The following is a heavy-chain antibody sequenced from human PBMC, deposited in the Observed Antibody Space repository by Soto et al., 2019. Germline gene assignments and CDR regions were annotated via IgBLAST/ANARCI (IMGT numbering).Heavy chain of an antibody. CDR1: GFTFSTYG. CDR3: VKEGRGSTTSCSRCYGLDV. Sequence: PGGSLILSCAASGFTFSTYGMHWVRQAPGKGLEWVAALSHDETNKFYADSVKGRFTISRDNSKNTLYLEMFSLRAEDTAVYYCVKEGRGSTTSCSRCYGLDVWGQGTTVTVSS. D-gene: IGHD2-2*01. J-gene: IGHJ6*02. V-gene: IGHV3-30*18. CDR2: LSHDETNK.